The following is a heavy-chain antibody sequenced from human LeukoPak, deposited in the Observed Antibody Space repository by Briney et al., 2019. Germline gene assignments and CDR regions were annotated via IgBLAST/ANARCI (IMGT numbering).Heavy chain of an antibody. CDR3: ARREGDTYYYDSSGYFDY. D-gene: IGHD3-22*01. Sequence: GGSLRLSCVASGFTFSGYWMSWVRQAPGKGLEWVANIKQDGNEKYYVDSVKGRFTISRDNAKNSLYLQMNSLRVEDTAVYYCARREGDTYYYDSSGYFDYWGQGTLVTVSS. V-gene: IGHV3-7*01. J-gene: IGHJ4*02. CDR1: GFTFSGYW. CDR2: IKQDGNEK.